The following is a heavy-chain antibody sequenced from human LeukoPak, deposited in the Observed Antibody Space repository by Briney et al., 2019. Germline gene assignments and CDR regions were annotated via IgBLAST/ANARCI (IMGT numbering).Heavy chain of an antibody. D-gene: IGHD3-3*01. J-gene: IGHJ5*02. CDR3: ARQDLEWFIWFDP. Sequence: ASVKVSCKASGYTFTGYYMHWVRQAPGQGLEWMGWINPNSGGTNYAQKFQGRVTMTRDTSISTAYMELSRLRSDDTAVYYCARQDLEWFIWFDPWGQGTLVTASS. CDR1: GYTFTGYY. V-gene: IGHV1-2*02. CDR2: INPNSGGT.